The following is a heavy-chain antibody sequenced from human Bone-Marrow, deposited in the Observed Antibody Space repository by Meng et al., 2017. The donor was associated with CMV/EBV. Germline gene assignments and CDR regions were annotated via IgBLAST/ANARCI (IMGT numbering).Heavy chain of an antibody. CDR1: GFTLNDYS. Sequence: GGSLRLSCVASGFTLNDYSINWVRQAPGRGLEWVSSISTSNYKYYGDSVKGRFTISRDNAQDTLFLQMNDLRVEDTAIYYCAREPLRSVRVYFDLWGQGTLVTVSS. D-gene: IGHD3-10*01. CDR3: AREPLRSVRVYFDL. J-gene: IGHJ4*02. V-gene: IGHV3-69-1*02. CDR2: ISTSNYK.